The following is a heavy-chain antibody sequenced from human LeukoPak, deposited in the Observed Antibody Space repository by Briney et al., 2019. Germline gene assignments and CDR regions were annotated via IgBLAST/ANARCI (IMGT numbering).Heavy chain of an antibody. CDR1: GFTFSSYS. CDR2: ISSSSSYI. V-gene: IGHV3-21*01. Sequence: PGGSLRLSCAASGFTFSSYSMNWVRQAPGKGLEWVSSISSSSSYIYYADSVKGRFTISRDNAKNSLYLQMNSLRAEDTAVYYCARAPGYYDSSGYSDYRFDYWGQGTLVTVSS. CDR3: ARAPGYYDSSGYSDYRFDY. J-gene: IGHJ4*02. D-gene: IGHD3-22*01.